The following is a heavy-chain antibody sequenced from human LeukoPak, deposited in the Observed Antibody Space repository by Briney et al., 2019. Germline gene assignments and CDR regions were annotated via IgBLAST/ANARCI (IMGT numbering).Heavy chain of an antibody. CDR1: GGSINNHY. J-gene: IGHJ4*02. V-gene: IGHV4/OR15-8*01. CDR3: ARVAYDYGDPNFDY. D-gene: IGHD4-17*01. CDR2: IYHSGST. Sequence: SETLSLTCIVSGGSINNHYWTWIRQTPGKGLEWIGEIYHSGSTNYNPSLKSRVTISVDKSKNQFSLKLSSVTAADTAVYYCARVAYDYGDPNFDYWGQGTLVTVSS.